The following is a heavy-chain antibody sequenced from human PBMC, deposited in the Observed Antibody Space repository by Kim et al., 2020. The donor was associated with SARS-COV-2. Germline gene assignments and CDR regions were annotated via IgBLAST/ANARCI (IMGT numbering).Heavy chain of an antibody. CDR3: ARGWGKQLWFHYYYGVDV. J-gene: IGHJ6*02. CDR1: GYTFTSYD. D-gene: IGHD5-18*01. V-gene: IGHV1-8*02. Sequence: ASVKVSCKASGYTFTSYDINWVRQATGQGLEWMGWMNPNSGNTGYAQKFQGRVTMTRNTSISTAYMELSSLRSEDTAVYYCARGWGKQLWFHYYYGVDVWGQGTTVTVSS. CDR2: MNPNSGNT.